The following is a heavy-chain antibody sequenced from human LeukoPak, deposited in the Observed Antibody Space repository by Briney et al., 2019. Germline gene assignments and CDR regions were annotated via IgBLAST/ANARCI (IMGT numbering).Heavy chain of an antibody. CDR1: GGTFRSYA. CDR2: IIPILGIA. D-gene: IGHD3-22*01. J-gene: IGHJ6*02. Sequence: SVKVSCKASGGTFRSYAISWVRQAPGHGLEWMGRIIPILGIANYAQKFQGRVTITADKSTSTAYMELSSLRSEDTAVYYCARDPELGYYYDSSGYPGGYYYYGMDVWGQGTTVTVSS. V-gene: IGHV1-69*04. CDR3: ARDPELGYYYDSSGYPGGYYYYGMDV.